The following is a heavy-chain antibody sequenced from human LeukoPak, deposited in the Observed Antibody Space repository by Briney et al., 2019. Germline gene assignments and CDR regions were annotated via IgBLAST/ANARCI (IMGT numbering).Heavy chain of an antibody. V-gene: IGHV4-59*01. J-gene: IGHJ4*02. CDR3: ARGFELPSYSWNYIFDY. D-gene: IGHD1-1*01. CDR1: GGSISSYF. Sequence: SETLSLTCTVSGGSISSYFWSWIRQPPGKGLEWIGYIYYSGSTNYNPSLKSRVTISVDTSKNQFSLRLSSVTAADTAVYYCARGFELPSYSWNYIFDYWGQGTLVTVSS. CDR2: IYYSGST.